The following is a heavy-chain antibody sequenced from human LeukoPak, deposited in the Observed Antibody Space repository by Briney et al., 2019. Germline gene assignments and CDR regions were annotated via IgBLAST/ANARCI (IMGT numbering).Heavy chain of an antibody. CDR3: ARRSSWYGGAWFDY. CDR1: GGSISSSSYY. V-gene: IGHV4-39*01. Sequence: SETLSLTCTVSGGSISSSSYYWGWIRRPPGKGLEWIGSIYYSGSTYYNPSLKSRVIISVDTSKNQFSLRLSSVTAADTAVYYCARRSSWYGGAWFDYWGQGTLVTVSS. CDR2: IYYSGST. D-gene: IGHD6-13*01. J-gene: IGHJ4*02.